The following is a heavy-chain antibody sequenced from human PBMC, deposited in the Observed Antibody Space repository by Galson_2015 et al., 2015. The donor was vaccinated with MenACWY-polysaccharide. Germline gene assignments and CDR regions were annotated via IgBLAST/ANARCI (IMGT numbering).Heavy chain of an antibody. D-gene: IGHD6-19*01. J-gene: IGHJ4*02. Sequence: LVKPTQTLTLTCSLSGFSLTSSGVGVGWVRQPPGKALEWLAIIFWDDNKNYRPSLKSRLTITKGTSRNQVVLTLTNVDPVDTATYYCAHTMGIQVPARKWGQGILVTVSS. CDR2: IFWDDNK. CDR1: GFSLTSSGVG. V-gene: IGHV2-5*02. CDR3: AHTMGIQVPARK.